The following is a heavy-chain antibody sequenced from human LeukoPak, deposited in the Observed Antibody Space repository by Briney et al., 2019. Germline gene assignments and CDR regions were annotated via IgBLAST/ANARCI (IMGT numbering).Heavy chain of an antibody. J-gene: IGHJ6*02. CDR3: ARDPRFGYYYGMDV. CDR2: IIPIFGTA. D-gene: IGHD3-16*01. V-gene: IGHV1-69*13. Sequence: ASVKVSCKASGGTFSSYAISWGRQAPGQGLEWMGGIIPIFGTANYAQKFQGRVTITADESTSTAYMELSSLRSEDTAVYYCARDPRFGYYYGMDVWGQGTTVTVSS. CDR1: GGTFSSYA.